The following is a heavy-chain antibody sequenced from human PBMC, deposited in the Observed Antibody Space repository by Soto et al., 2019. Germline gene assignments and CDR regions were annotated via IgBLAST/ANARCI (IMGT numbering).Heavy chain of an antibody. CDR2: IYYTGST. CDR3: ARSYDSWSGYYPRFDP. V-gene: IGHV4-59*01. Sequence: KPSETLSLTCTVSGGSISSYYWSWIRQSPGKGLEWIGYIYYTGSTSYNPSLKSRVTISVDTSNNQFSLKLYSVTAADTAVYYCARSYDSWSGYYPRFDPWGQGTLVTVSS. CDR1: GGSISSYY. J-gene: IGHJ5*02. D-gene: IGHD3-3*01.